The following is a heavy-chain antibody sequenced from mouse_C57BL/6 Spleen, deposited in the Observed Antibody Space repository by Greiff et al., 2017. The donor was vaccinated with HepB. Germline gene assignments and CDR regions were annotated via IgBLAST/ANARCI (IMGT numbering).Heavy chain of an antibody. CDR1: GYAFSSSW. J-gene: IGHJ4*01. CDR2: IYPGDGDT. D-gene: IGHD2-3*01. V-gene: IGHV1-82*01. CDR3: ARKEGIYDGTYRAMDY. Sequence: QVQLQQSGPELVKPGASVKISCKASGYAFSSSWMNWVKQRPGKGLEWIGRIYPGDGDTNYNGKFKGKATLTADKSSSTAYMQLSSLTSEDSAVYFCARKEGIYDGTYRAMDYWGQGTSVTVSS.